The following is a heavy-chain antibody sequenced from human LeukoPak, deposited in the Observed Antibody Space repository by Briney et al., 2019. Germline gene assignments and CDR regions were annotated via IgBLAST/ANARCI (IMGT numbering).Heavy chain of an antibody. CDR3: ARGGEYSSSSYYYGMDV. D-gene: IGHD6-6*01. J-gene: IGHJ6*02. CDR2: IYASGST. CDR1: GGSIGGYY. Sequence: PSETLSLTRTVSGGSIGGYYWNWIRQPAGKGLEWIGRIYASGSTNYHPSLKSRVTMSVDTSKNQFSLRLSSVTAADTAVYYCARGGEYSSSSYYYGMDVWGQGTTVTVSS. V-gene: IGHV4-4*07.